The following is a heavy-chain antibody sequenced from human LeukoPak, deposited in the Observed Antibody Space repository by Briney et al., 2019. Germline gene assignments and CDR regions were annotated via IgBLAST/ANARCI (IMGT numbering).Heavy chain of an antibody. Sequence: ASVKVSCKASGYTFSRYGISWVRQAPGQGLEWMGWISAYNGNKNNAQKLQGRVSMTTDTSTSTAYMELRSLRYDDTAVYYCARDQGGSGYSGPFDYWGQGTLVTVSS. V-gene: IGHV1-18*01. J-gene: IGHJ4*02. D-gene: IGHD3-22*01. CDR3: ARDQGGSGYSGPFDY. CDR1: GYTFSRYG. CDR2: ISAYNGNK.